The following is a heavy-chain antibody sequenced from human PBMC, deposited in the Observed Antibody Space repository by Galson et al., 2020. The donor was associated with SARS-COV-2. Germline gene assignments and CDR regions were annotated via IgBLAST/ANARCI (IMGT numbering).Heavy chain of an antibody. Sequence: GGSLRLSCAASGFTFSTPSWMMWVRQAPGKGLQWVAHIKGDDTGTHYADSVEGRFTISTDNTKKSLFLQMSSLRVDDTALYYCATGIGWHFNLWGRGTLVTVSS. CDR1: GFTFSTPSW. V-gene: IGHV3-7*01. CDR3: ATGIGWHFNL. J-gene: IGHJ2*01. CDR2: IKGDDTGT.